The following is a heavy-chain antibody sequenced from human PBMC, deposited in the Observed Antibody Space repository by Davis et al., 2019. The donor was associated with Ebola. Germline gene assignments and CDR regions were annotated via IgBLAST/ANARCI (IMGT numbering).Heavy chain of an antibody. CDR3: ARAGVGPRKGHYYYGMDV. J-gene: IGHJ6*02. CDR2: INSDGSST. D-gene: IGHD1-26*01. V-gene: IGHV3-74*01. CDR1: GFTFSSYW. Sequence: PGGSLRLSCAASGFTFSSYWMHWVRQAPGKGLVWVSRINSDGSSTSYADSVKGRFTISRDNAKNTLYLQMNSLRAEDTAVYYCARAGVGPRKGHYYYGMDVWGQGTTVTVSS.